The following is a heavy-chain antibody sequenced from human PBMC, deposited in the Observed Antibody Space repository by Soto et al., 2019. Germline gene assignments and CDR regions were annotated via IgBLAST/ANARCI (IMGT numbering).Heavy chain of an antibody. CDR1: GYAFTTYG. J-gene: IGHJ4*02. CDR2: ISAHNGNT. Sequence: QVHLVQSGAEVKKPGASVKVSCKGSGYAFTTYGITWVRQAPGQGLEWMGWISAHNGNTNYAQKLQDRVTVTRDTSTCSAYMELRSLRSDDTAVYYCARGRYGDYWGQGALVTVSS. CDR3: ARGRYGDY. D-gene: IGHD1-1*01. V-gene: IGHV1-18*01.